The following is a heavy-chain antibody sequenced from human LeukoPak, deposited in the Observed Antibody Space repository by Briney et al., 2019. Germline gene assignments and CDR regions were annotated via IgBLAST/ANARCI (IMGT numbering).Heavy chain of an antibody. V-gene: IGHV4-59*01. CDR3: ARDKVYQDNYYYGMDV. J-gene: IGHJ6*02. CDR2: IYYSGST. D-gene: IGHD2-2*01. CDR1: GGSISSYY. Sequence: SETLSLTCTVSGGSISSYYWSWIRQPPGKGLEWIGYIYYSGSTNYNPSLKSRVTVSVDTSKNQFSLKLSSVTAADTAVYYCARDKVYQDNYYYGMDVWGQGTTVTVSS.